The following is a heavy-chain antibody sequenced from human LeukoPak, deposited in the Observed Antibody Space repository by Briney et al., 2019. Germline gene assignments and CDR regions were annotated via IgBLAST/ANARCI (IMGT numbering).Heavy chain of an antibody. D-gene: IGHD6-19*01. J-gene: IGHJ4*02. CDR1: GFTFSSYS. V-gene: IGHV3-21*01. Sequence: PGGSLRPSCAASGFTFSSYSMNWVRQAPGKGLEWVSSIRSSSSYIYYADSVKGRFTISRDNAKNSLYLQMNSLRAEDTAVYYCARDLVGYSSGWSDYWGQGTLVTVSS. CDR3: ARDLVGYSSGWSDY. CDR2: IRSSSSYI.